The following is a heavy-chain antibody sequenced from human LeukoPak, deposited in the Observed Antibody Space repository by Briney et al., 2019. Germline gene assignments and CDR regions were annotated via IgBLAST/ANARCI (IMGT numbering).Heavy chain of an antibody. CDR2: INWNGGSR. V-gene: IGHV3-20*01. Sequence: GGSLRLSCAASGFTFDDYGMSWVRQAPGKGLEWVSGINWNGGSRGYADSVKGRFTISRGNAKNSLYLQMDSLRAEDTALYHCARDLTEWFNAFDIWGQGTMVTVSS. J-gene: IGHJ3*02. D-gene: IGHD3-3*01. CDR1: GFTFDDYG. CDR3: ARDLTEWFNAFDI.